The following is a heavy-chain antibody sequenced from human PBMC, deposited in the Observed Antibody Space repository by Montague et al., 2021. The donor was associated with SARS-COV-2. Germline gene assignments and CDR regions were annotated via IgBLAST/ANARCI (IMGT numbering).Heavy chain of an antibody. V-gene: IGHV4-34*01. CDR3: ARGNSHYYGSGSYYAHYYGMDV. Sequence: SETLSLTCVVYGGSFSGHYWSWIRQAPGKGLEWIGEIIHSGSTNYNPSLKSRVTISVDTSKNQFSLKLSSVTAADTAVYYCARGNSHYYGSGSYYAHYYGMDVWGQGTTVTVFS. D-gene: IGHD3-10*01. CDR2: IIHSGST. CDR1: GGSFSGHY. J-gene: IGHJ6*02.